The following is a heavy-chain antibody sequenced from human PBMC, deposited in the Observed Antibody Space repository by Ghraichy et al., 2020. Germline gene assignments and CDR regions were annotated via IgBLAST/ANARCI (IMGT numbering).Heavy chain of an antibody. V-gene: IGHV3-23*01. J-gene: IGHJ6*02. CDR1: GFTFSSYA. CDR3: AKDERGGRHYYGMDV. D-gene: IGHD3-16*01. Sequence: GGSLRLSCAASGFTFSSYAMSWVRQAPGKGLEWVSAISGSGGSTYYADSVKGRFTISRDNSKNTLYLQMNSLRAEDTAVYYCAKDERGGRHYYGMDVWGQGTTVTVSS. CDR2: ISGSGGST.